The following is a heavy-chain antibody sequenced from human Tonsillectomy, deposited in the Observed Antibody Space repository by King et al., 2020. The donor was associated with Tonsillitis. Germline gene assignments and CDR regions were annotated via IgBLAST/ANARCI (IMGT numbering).Heavy chain of an antibody. CDR3: ARGWPSPRGHIFAY. J-gene: IGHJ4*02. V-gene: IGHV1-8*01. CDR2: MNPNSGTT. D-gene: IGHD3-10*01. Sequence: VQLVESGAEMKKPGASVKVSCKASGYTFATYDINWVRQATGQGLEWMGWMNPNSGTTAYAQTFQGRVTMTSSTSESTAYMELTSLRSNDTAVYFCARGWPSPRGHIFAYWGQGTVVTVST. CDR1: GYTFATYD.